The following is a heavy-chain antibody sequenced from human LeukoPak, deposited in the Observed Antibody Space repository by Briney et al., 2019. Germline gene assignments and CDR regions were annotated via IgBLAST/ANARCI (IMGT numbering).Heavy chain of an antibody. CDR3: ASVVTAIRVFDY. D-gene: IGHD2-21*02. Sequence: GSLRLSCAASGFTVSSNYMSWVRQAPGKGLEWVSVIYSGGSTYYADSVKGRFTISRDNSKNTLYLQMNSLRAEDTAVYYCASVVTAIRVFDYWGQGTLVTVSS. CDR2: IYSGGST. J-gene: IGHJ4*02. CDR1: GFTVSSNY. V-gene: IGHV3-66*01.